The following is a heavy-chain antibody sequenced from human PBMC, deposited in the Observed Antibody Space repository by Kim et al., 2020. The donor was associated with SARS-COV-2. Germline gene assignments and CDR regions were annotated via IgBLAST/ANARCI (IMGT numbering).Heavy chain of an antibody. Sequence: GGSLILSCAASGFTFSSYGMHWVRQAPGKGLEWVAVIWYDGSNKYYADSVKGRFTISRDNSKNTLYLQMNSLRAEDTAVYYCARDGGPYSGTQGSGYWGQGTLVTVSS. V-gene: IGHV3-33*01. CDR2: IWYDGSNK. CDR3: ARDGGPYSGTQGSGY. CDR1: GFTFSSYG. D-gene: IGHD1-26*01. J-gene: IGHJ4*02.